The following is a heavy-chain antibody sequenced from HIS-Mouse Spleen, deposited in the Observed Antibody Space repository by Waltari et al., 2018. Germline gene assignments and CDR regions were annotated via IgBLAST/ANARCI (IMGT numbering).Heavy chain of an antibody. Sequence: QVQLVESGGGVVQPGRSLILSFAASGFTFSSYAMHWVRQAPGKGLEWVAVISYDGSNKYYADSVKGRFTISRDNSKNTLYLQMNSLRAEDTAVYYCARGFVDTAMVDYWGQGTLVTVSS. CDR2: ISYDGSNK. D-gene: IGHD5-18*01. CDR3: ARGFVDTAMVDY. J-gene: IGHJ4*02. V-gene: IGHV3-30-3*01. CDR1: GFTFSSYA.